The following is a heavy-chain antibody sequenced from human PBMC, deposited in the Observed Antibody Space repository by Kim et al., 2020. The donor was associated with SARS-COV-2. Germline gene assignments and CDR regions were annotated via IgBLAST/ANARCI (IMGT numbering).Heavy chain of an antibody. CDR1: GFTFSSYS. Sequence: GGSLRLSCAASGFTFSSYSMNWVRQAPGKGLEWVSSISSSSSYIYYADSVKGRFTISRDNAKNSLYLQMNSLRAEDTAVYYCARDPHGYDSSGSPGYWGQGTLVTVSS. CDR2: ISSSSSYI. CDR3: ARDPHGYDSSGSPGY. J-gene: IGHJ4*02. D-gene: IGHD3-22*01. V-gene: IGHV3-21*01.